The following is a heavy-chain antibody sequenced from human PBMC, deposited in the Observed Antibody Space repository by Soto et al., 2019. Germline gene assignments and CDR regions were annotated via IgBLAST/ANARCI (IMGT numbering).Heavy chain of an antibody. CDR1: GGSFSGYY. Sequence: QVQLQQWGAGLLKPSETLSLTCAVYGGSFSGYYWSWIRQPPGTGLEWIGEINHSGSTNYNPSHRSRVTTSVDTSKNQFYLKLSSVTAADTAVYYCVRVFVVVVAATSNFDYWGQGTLGTVSS. D-gene: IGHD2-15*01. CDR2: INHSGST. J-gene: IGHJ4*02. CDR3: VRVFVVVVAATSNFDY. V-gene: IGHV4-34*01.